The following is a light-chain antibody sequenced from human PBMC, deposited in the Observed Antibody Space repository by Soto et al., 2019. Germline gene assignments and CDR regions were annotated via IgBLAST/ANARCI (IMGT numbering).Light chain of an antibody. J-gene: IGLJ2*01. CDR3: SSYPSSSTLVV. V-gene: IGLV2-14*01. CDR2: EVS. CDR1: SSDVGGYDY. Sequence: QSALTQPASVSGSPGQSITISCTGTSSDVGGYDYVSWYRQHPGKAPKLSIYEVSYRPSGVSNRFSGSKSGNTASLTISGLQAEDEADYYCSSYPSSSTLVVFGGGTKVTVL.